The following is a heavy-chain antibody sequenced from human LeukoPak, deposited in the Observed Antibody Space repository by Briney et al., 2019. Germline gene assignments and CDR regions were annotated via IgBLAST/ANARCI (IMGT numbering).Heavy chain of an antibody. CDR3: ARRTGTYYYDSSSYSPWRYYFDY. D-gene: IGHD3-22*01. CDR1: GGSFSGYY. J-gene: IGHJ4*02. Sequence: SETLSLTCAVYGGSFSGYYWSWIRQPPGKGLEWIGEINHSGTTNYSPSLKSRVTISVDTSKNQFSLKLSSVTAADTAVFYCARRTGTYYYDSSSYSPWRYYFDYWGQGTLVTVSS. CDR2: INHSGTT. V-gene: IGHV4-34*01.